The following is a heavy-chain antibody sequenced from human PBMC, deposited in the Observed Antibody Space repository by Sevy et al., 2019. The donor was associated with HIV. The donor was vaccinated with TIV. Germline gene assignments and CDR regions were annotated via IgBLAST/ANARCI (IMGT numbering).Heavy chain of an antibody. CDR1: GFTFNHYA. CDR2: ISYDGINK. Sequence: GGSLRLSCAASGFTFNHYAMHWVRQAPGKGLEWVAVISYDGINKYYAESVRGRFTISRDYSKNTLYLQMNSLRAEDTAVYYCAHPVLRFFDWFEIDYWGQGTLVTVSS. CDR3: AHPVLRFFDWFEIDY. V-gene: IGHV3-30*04. J-gene: IGHJ4*02. D-gene: IGHD3-9*01.